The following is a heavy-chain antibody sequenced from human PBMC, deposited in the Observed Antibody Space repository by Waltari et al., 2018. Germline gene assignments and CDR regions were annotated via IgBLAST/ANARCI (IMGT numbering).Heavy chain of an antibody. CDR2: ITWNGGII. D-gene: IGHD3-16*01. J-gene: IGHJ4*02. Sequence: EVQLAESGGAVVRPGGSLRLTCVAPVSQFDESRMSWVRRVPGKELEWVSGITWNGGIISYSDSVKGRFTITRDNDKNSLSLQMTSLRVEDTALYYCARYLNWGLPRFDNWGQGTQVTVSS. V-gene: IGHV3-20*04. CDR1: VSQFDESR. CDR3: ARYLNWGLPRFDN.